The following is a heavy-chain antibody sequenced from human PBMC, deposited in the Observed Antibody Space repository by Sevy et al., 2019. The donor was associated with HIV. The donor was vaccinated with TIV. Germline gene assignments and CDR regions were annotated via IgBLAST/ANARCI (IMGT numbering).Heavy chain of an antibody. J-gene: IGHJ4*02. V-gene: IGHV3-48*01. CDR3: ARDGLPAPAKFDY. CDR1: GITLSDAW. Sequence: GGSLRLSCAASGITLSDAWVIWVRQAPGKGLEWVSYITSSSSIIYYADSVRDRFTISRDNAKNSLYLQMNSLRPEDTAVYFCARDGLPAPAKFDYWGQGTQVTVSS. CDR2: ITSSSSII. D-gene: IGHD6-13*01.